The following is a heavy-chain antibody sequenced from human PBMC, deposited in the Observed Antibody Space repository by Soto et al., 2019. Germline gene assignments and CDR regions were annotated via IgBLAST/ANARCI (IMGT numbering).Heavy chain of an antibody. CDR1: GLRFSYYG. D-gene: IGHD3-16*02. CDR2: MSGSSSTT. CDR3: SKNQERDLTSVIDF. Sequence: GGSLRISCAACGLRFSYYGMAVVGQAAGVGLDWVSSMSGSSSTTYYADSVRGRFTISRDRSKNTLYLQMSSLRAEDTALYYCSKNQERDLTSVIDFWGQGTMVTVSS. V-gene: IGHV3-23*01. J-gene: IGHJ4*02.